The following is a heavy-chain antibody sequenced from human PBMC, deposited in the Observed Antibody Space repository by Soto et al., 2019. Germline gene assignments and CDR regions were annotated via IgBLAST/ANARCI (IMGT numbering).Heavy chain of an antibody. D-gene: IGHD3-22*01. CDR2: ISSSTLYT. J-gene: IGHJ4*02. V-gene: IGHV3-11*06. CDR3: ATDDSSVLEYFDY. CDR1: GFSFSDHY. Sequence: GRSLRLSCAASGFSFSDHYMSWIRQAPGKGLEWVSYISSSTLYTNYAVSVKGRFTISRDNAKSSLYLQMNSLRADDTAVYYCATDDSSVLEYFDYWGQGILVTVSS.